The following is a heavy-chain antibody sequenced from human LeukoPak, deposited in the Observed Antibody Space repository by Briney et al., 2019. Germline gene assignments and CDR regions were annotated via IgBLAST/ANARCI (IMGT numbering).Heavy chain of an antibody. CDR3: ARHTSGQSFDI. CDR1: GFIVSINY. CDR2: IYTGSKT. V-gene: IGHV3-53*01. J-gene: IGHJ3*02. D-gene: IGHD6-19*01. Sequence: TGGSLRLSRAAPGFIVSINYMNWVRQGPRKGLEWGSVIYTGSKTYYADSVKGRFTISRDNSKNTLYLQMHSLRAEDTAVYYCARHTSGQSFDIWGQGTMVTVSS.